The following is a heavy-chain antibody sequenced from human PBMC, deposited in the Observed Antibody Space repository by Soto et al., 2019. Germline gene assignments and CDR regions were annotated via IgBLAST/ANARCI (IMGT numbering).Heavy chain of an antibody. Sequence: GASVKVSCKASGGTFSSYTISWVRQAPGQGLEWMGRIIPILGIANYAQKFQGRVTITADKSTSTAYMELSSLRSEDTAVYYCASPSPKYCSGGSCPAAKFDYWGQGTLVTVSS. J-gene: IGHJ4*02. CDR2: IIPILGIA. CDR1: GGTFSSYT. V-gene: IGHV1-69*02. CDR3: ASPSPKYCSGGSCPAAKFDY. D-gene: IGHD2-15*01.